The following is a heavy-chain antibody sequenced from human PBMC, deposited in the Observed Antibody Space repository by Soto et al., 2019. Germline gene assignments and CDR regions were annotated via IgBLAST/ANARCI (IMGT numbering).Heavy chain of an antibody. D-gene: IGHD5-12*01. CDR3: ARDNLGFSYGMDV. V-gene: IGHV4-61*01. J-gene: IGHJ6*02. CDR1: VGSVSSGSYY. Sequence: PSETLSLTCTVSVGSVSSGSYYWSWIRQPPGKGLEWIGYIYYSGSTNYNPSLKSRVTISVDTSKNQFSLKLSSVTAADTAVYYCARDNLGFSYGMDVSGEVTPVT. CDR2: IYYSGST.